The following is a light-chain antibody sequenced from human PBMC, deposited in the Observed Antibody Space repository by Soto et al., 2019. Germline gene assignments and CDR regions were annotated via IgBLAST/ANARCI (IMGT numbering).Light chain of an antibody. CDR3: SSCTGTATLVV. Sequence: QSALTQPASVSGSPGQSITISCTGTSSDIGACNCVSWYQQHPGKAPKLIIYDVDNRASGVSNRFSGSKSDNTASLTISGVRGGDGSGVYCSSCTGTATLVVFGGGTKLTVL. CDR1: SSDIGACNC. V-gene: IGLV2-14*01. CDR2: DVD. J-gene: IGLJ2*01.